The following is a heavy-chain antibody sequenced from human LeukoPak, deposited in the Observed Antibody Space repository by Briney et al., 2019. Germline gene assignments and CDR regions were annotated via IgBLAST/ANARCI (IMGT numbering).Heavy chain of an antibody. D-gene: IGHD4-23*01. V-gene: IGHV3-30-3*01. CDR2: ISYDGSNK. Sequence: PGGSLRLSCAASGFTFSTYAMHWVRQAPGKGLEWVAVISYDGSNKYYADSVKGRFTISRDNSKNTLYLQMNSLRAEDTAVYYCARGVTTVEIDYWGQGTLVTVSS. CDR3: ARGVTTVEIDY. J-gene: IGHJ4*02. CDR1: GFTFSTYA.